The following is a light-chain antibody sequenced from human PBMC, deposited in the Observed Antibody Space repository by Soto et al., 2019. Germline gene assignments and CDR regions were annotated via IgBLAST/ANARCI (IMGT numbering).Light chain of an antibody. CDR3: QHYNSYSEA. CDR1: QTISSW. V-gene: IGKV1-5*03. CDR2: KAS. Sequence: DIQITQSPSTLSLSVVDRVTITCRAIQTISSWLAWYQQKPGKAPKLLIYKASTLKSGVPSRFSGSGSGTEFTLTISSLQPDDFATYYCQHYNSYSEAFGQGTKVDI. J-gene: IGKJ1*01.